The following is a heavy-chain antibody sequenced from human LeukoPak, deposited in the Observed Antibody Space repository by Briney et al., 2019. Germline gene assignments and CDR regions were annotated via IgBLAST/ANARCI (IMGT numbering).Heavy chain of an antibody. D-gene: IGHD3-16*01. J-gene: IGHJ4*02. Sequence: GGSLRLSCAASGFTFSSYAMHWVRQAPGKGLEWEAVISYDGSNKYYADSVKGRFTISRDNSKNTLYLQMNSLRAEDTAVYYCARERKLRYFDWLGQGTLVTVSS. CDR1: GFTFSSYA. V-gene: IGHV3-30-3*01. CDR3: ARERKLRYFDW. CDR2: ISYDGSNK.